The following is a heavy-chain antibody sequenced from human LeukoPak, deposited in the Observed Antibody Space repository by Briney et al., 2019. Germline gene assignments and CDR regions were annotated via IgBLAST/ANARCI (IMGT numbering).Heavy chain of an antibody. CDR3: ARLYYYGMDV. CDR2: IYYSGST. Sequence: SETLSLTCTVSGGSISSYYWSWIRQPTGKGLEWIGYIYYSGSTNYNPSLKSRVTISVDTSKNQFSLKLSSVTAADTAVYYCARLYYYGMDVWGKGTTVTVSS. CDR1: GGSISSYY. J-gene: IGHJ6*04. V-gene: IGHV4-59*01.